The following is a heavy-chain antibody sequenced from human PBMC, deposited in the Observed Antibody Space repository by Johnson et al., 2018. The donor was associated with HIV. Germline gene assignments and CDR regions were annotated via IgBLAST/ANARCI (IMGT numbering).Heavy chain of an antibody. J-gene: IGHJ3*02. CDR3: AKATTGSDAFDI. CDR1: GFTFSSYA. D-gene: IGHD1-1*01. CDR2: IVSDVSSA. Sequence: VQLVESGGGVVQPGGSLRLSCAASGFTFSSYAMHWVRQAPGQGLVLVSRIVSDVSSAIYTDSVTGRFTISRDNTKNTLYLQMNSLRAEDTAVYYCAKATTGSDAFDIWGQGTMVTVSS. V-gene: IGHV3-74*02.